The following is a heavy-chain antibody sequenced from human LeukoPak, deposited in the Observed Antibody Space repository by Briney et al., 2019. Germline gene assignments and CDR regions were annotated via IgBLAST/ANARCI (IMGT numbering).Heavy chain of an antibody. CDR3: AKGGYSGYDGA. CDR2: INTDGSST. CDR1: GFTFSSYW. V-gene: IGHV3-74*01. Sequence: GGSLRLSCAAPGFTFSSYWMHWVRQAPGKGLVWVSRINTDGSSTSYADSVKGRFTISRDNSKNTLYLQMNSLRAEDTAVYYCAKGGYSGYDGAWGQGTLVTVSS. D-gene: IGHD5-12*01. J-gene: IGHJ5*02.